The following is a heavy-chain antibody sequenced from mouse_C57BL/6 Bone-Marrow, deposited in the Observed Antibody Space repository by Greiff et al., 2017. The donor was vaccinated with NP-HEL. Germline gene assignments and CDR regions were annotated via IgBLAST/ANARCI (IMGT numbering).Heavy chain of an antibody. D-gene: IGHD2-5*01. J-gene: IGHJ2*01. V-gene: IGHV14-4*01. Sequence: VQLKQSGAELVRPGASVKLSCTASGFNIKDDYMHWVKQRPEQGLEWIGWIDPENGDTEYASKFQGKATITADTSSNTAYLQLSSLTSEDTAVYYCARRGYSNYVGFDYWGQGTTLTVSS. CDR3: ARRGYSNYVGFDY. CDR2: IDPENGDT. CDR1: GFNIKDDY.